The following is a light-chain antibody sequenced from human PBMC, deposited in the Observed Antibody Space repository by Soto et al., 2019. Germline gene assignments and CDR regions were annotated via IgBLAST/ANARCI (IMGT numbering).Light chain of an antibody. Sequence: QSALTQPASVSGSSGQSITIACTGTSSDVGGYNYVSWYQQYPGKAPRLVISDVSNRPSGVSNRFSGSKSGNSASLTISGLQAEDEADYYCSSYTSSSTYVFGTGTKVTVL. J-gene: IGLJ1*01. CDR3: SSYTSSSTYV. V-gene: IGLV2-14*01. CDR2: DVS. CDR1: SSDVGGYNY.